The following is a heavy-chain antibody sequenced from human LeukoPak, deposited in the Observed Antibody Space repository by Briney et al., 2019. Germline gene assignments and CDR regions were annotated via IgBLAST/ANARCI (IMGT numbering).Heavy chain of an antibody. J-gene: IGHJ5*02. CDR2: IYYSGST. CDR3: AREVVVVPAAIGWFDP. D-gene: IGHD2-2*01. V-gene: IGHV4-31*03. CDR1: GGSISSGGYY. Sequence: NTSQTLSLTCTVSGGSISSGGYYWSWIRQHPGKGLEWIGYIYYSGSTYYNPSLKSRVTISVDTSKNQFSLKLSSVTAADTAVYYCAREVVVVPAAIGWFDPWGQGTLVTVSS.